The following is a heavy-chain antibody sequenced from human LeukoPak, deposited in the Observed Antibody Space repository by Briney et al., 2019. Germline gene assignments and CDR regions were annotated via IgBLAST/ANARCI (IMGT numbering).Heavy chain of an antibody. CDR1: GGSVSSGSYY. D-gene: IGHD3-22*01. J-gene: IGHJ3*02. CDR3: ARDKGYYDSSGYLKAFDI. CDR2: IYYSGST. V-gene: IGHV4-61*01. Sequence: SETLSLTCTVSGGSVSSGSYYWSWIRQPPGKGLEWIGYIYYSGSTNYNPSLKSRVTISVGTSKNQFSLKLSSVTAADTAMYYCARDKGYYDSSGYLKAFDIWGQGTMVTVSS.